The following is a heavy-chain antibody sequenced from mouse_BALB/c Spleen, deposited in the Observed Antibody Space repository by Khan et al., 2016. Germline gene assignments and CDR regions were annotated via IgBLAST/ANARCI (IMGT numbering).Heavy chain of an antibody. J-gene: IGHJ3*01. V-gene: IGHV1-80*01. CDR1: VYAFSGYW. D-gene: IGHD2-14*01. CDR3: ARGTPFAS. Sequence: QVQLQQSGAELVRPGSSVKISCKASVYAFSGYWMNWVKQRPGQGLEWIGKIYPGDGDTNYNGKFKGKATLTADKSSSTAYMQLSSLTSEDSAVYFCARGTPFASWGQGTLVTVSA. CDR2: IYPGDGDT.